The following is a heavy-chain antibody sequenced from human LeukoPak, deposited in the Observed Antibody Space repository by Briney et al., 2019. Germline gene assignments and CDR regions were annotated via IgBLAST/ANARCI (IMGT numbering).Heavy chain of an antibody. CDR2: IKQDGSEK. D-gene: IGHD5-12*01. J-gene: IGHJ4*02. CDR3: AREGGYGGVFDY. CDR1: RFIFSDYW. Sequence: GGSLRLSCAASRFIFSDYWMSWVRQAPGKGLEWVANIKQDGSEKYYVGSVKGRFTISRDNTKNSLYLQMNSLRAEDTAVYYCAREGGYGGVFDYWGQGTLVTVSS. V-gene: IGHV3-7*05.